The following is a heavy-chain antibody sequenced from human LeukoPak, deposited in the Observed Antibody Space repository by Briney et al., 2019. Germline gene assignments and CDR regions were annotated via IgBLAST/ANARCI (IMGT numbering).Heavy chain of an antibody. J-gene: IGHJ4*02. V-gene: IGHV4-34*01. D-gene: IGHD3-10*01. CDR2: INHSGST. CDR1: GGSFSGYY. CDR3: ARAKFMVRGVYDY. Sequence: SETLSLTCAVYGGSFSGYYWSWLRQPPGKGLEWIGEINHSGSTNYNPSLKSRVTISVDTSKNQFSLKLSSVTAADTAVYYCARAKFMVRGVYDYWGQGTLVTVSS.